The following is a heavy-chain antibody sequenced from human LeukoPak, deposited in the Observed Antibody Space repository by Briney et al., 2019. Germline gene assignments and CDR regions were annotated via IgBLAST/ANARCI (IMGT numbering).Heavy chain of an antibody. V-gene: IGHV1-18*01. Sequence: GASVKVSCKASGYTFTSYGISWVRQAPGQGLEWMGWISAYNGNTNYAQKLQGRVTMTTDTSTSTAYMELRSLRSDDTAVYYCAKAEYSSPRGAFDIWGQGTMVTVSS. J-gene: IGHJ3*02. CDR2: ISAYNGNT. D-gene: IGHD6-13*01. CDR1: GYTFTSYG. CDR3: AKAEYSSPRGAFDI.